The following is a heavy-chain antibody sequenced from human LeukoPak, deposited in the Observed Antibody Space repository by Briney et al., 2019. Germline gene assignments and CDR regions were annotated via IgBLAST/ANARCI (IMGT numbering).Heavy chain of an antibody. CDR3: ASSNDYGGNSGLYYYYYGMDV. J-gene: IGHJ6*02. CDR1: GGSISSYY. D-gene: IGHD4-23*01. Sequence: SETLSLTCTVSGGSISSYYWSWIRQPAGKGLEWIGRIYTSGSTNYNPSLKSRVTISVDTSKNQFSLKLSSVTAADTAVYYCASSNDYGGNSGLYYYYYGMDVWGQGTTVTVSS. CDR2: IYTSGST. V-gene: IGHV4-4*07.